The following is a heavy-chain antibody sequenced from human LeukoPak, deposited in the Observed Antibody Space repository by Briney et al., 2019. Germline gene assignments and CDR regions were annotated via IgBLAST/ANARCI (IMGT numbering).Heavy chain of an antibody. J-gene: IGHJ4*02. CDR3: AKDPFDY. CDR2: ISYDGCNK. Sequence: PGRALRLSCAASGSTFSSYGMHWVRQAPGKGLEWVAVISYDGCNKFYADSVKGRFTISRDNSKNTLSLQMNSLRGEDTAVYYCAKDPFDYWGQGTLVTVSS. V-gene: IGHV3-30*18. CDR1: GSTFSSYG.